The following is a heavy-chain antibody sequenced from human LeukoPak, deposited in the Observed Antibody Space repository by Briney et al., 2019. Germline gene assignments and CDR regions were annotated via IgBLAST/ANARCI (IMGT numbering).Heavy chain of an antibody. CDR2: IGSSGDIT. CDR3: ARVLKGISGWYYXXYXDV. J-gene: IGHJ6*03. D-gene: IGHD6-19*01. CDR1: GFTFSSYA. V-gene: IGHV3-23*01. Sequence: PGGSLRLSCAASGFTFSSYAMSWVRQAPGMGLEWVSSIGSSGDITYYADSVKGRFTISRDNSKNTLYLQMNSLRAEDTAVYYCARVLKGISGWYYXXYXDVXXXGTTVTIXS.